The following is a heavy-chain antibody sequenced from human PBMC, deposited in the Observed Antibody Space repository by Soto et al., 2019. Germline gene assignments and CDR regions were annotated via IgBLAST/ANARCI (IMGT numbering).Heavy chain of an antibody. J-gene: IGHJ4*02. D-gene: IGHD2-15*01. CDR2: ISSGSSNI. CDR3: ASATVVAATFDF. V-gene: IGHV3-21*01. CDR1: GFAFRSYN. Sequence: ESGGGLVKPGGSLTLSCAASGFAFRSYNMNWVRQAPGKGLEWVASISSGSSNIYYADSVKGRFTISRDNAKNSLFLQMDSLRAEASAVYYCASATVVAATFDFWGQGTLVTVSS.